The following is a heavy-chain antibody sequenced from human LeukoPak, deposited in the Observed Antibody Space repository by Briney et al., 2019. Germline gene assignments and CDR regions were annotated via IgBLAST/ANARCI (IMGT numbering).Heavy chain of an antibody. CDR1: GGTFSSYA. CDR3: ARPREERGYYYFDY. J-gene: IGHJ4*02. D-gene: IGHD3-22*01. V-gene: IGHV1-69*05. CDR2: IIPIFGTA. Sequence: ASVKVSCKASGGTFSSYAISWVRQAPGQGLEWMGGIIPIFGTANYAQKFQGRVTITTDESTSTVYMELSSLRSEDTAVYYCARPREERGYYYFDYWGQGTLVTVSS.